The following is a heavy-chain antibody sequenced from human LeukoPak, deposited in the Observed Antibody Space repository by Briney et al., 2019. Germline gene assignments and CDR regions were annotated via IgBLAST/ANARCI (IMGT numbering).Heavy chain of an antibody. J-gene: IGHJ4*02. Sequence: SVKVSCKASGGTFSSYAISWVRQAPGQGLEWMGRIIPISGTANYAQKFQGRVTITTDESTSTAYMELSSLRSEDTAVYYCARAHDYGDYVDYWGQGTLVTVSS. CDR2: IIPISGTA. V-gene: IGHV1-69*05. D-gene: IGHD4-17*01. CDR3: ARAHDYGDYVDY. CDR1: GGTFSSYA.